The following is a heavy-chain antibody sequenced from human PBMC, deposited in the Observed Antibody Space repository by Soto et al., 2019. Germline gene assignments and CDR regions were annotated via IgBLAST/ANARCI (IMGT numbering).Heavy chain of an antibody. D-gene: IGHD3-3*01. J-gene: IGHJ5*02. Sequence: SETLSLTCTVSGGSISSSSYYWGWIRQPPGKGLEWIGSIYYSGSTYYNPSLKSRVTISVDTSKNQFSLKLSSVTAADTAVYYCARMHYDFWSAPYGWFDPWGQGTLVTVSS. V-gene: IGHV4-39*01. CDR1: GGSISSSSYY. CDR2: IYYSGST. CDR3: ARMHYDFWSAPYGWFDP.